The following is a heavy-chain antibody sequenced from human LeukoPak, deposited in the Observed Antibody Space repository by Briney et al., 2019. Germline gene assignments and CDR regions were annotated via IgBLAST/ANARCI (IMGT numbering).Heavy chain of an antibody. Sequence: GGSLRLSCAASGFTVSSNYMSWVRQAPGKGLEWVSVIYSGGSTDYADSVKGRFTISRDISKNTLYLQMNGLRAVDTAVYYCARSGAGGVAFDIWGQGTMVTVSS. CDR1: GFTVSSNY. J-gene: IGHJ3*02. D-gene: IGHD3-16*01. V-gene: IGHV3-53*01. CDR2: IYSGGST. CDR3: ARSGAGGVAFDI.